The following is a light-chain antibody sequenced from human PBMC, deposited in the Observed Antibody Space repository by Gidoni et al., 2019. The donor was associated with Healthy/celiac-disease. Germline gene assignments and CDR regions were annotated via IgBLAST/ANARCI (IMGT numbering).Light chain of an antibody. V-gene: IGLV2-23*01. CDR2: EGS. Sequence: QSALPQPASVSGSPGQSITISCTGTRSAVGSYNLVSWYQQHPGKAPNLMIYEGSKRPSGVSNRFSGSKSGNTASLTISGLQAEDEADYYCCSYAGSSTWVFGGGTKLTVL. J-gene: IGLJ3*02. CDR3: CSYAGSSTWV. CDR1: RSAVGSYNL.